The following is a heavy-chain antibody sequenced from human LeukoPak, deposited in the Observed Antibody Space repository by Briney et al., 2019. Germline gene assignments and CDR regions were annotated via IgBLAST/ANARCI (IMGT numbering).Heavy chain of an antibody. D-gene: IGHD2-2*01. CDR3: ARERRCSSTSCHGYYYGMDV. CDR1: GFTFSSYS. Sequence: GGSLRLSCAASGFTFSSYSMNWVRQAPGKGLEWVANIKEDGSEKYYVDSVKGRFTISRDNAKSSLYLQMNSLRADDTAVYYCARERRCSSTSCHGYYYGMDVWGQGTTVTVSS. V-gene: IGHV3-7*01. J-gene: IGHJ6*02. CDR2: IKEDGSEK.